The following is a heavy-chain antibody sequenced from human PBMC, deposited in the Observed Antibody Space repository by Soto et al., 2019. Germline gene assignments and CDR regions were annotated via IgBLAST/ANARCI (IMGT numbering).Heavy chain of an antibody. Sequence: AGGSLRLSCAASGFTFSSYAMHWVRQAPGKGLEWVAVISYDGSNKYYADSVKGRFTISRDNSKNTLYLQMNSLRAEDTAVYYCARDYYDSSGYINFDYWGQGTLVTVSS. CDR2: ISYDGSNK. CDR1: GFTFSSYA. J-gene: IGHJ4*02. CDR3: ARDYYDSSGYINFDY. D-gene: IGHD3-22*01. V-gene: IGHV3-30-3*01.